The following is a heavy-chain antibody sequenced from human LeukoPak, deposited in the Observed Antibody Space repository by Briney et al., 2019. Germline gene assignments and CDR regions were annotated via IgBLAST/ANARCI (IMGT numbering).Heavy chain of an antibody. Sequence: GGSLRLSCAASGFTFDDYAMHWVRQAPGKGLEWVSGISWNSGSIGYADSVKGRFTISRDNAKNSLYLQMNSLRAEDTALYYCAKRAYSTLGEGYFDYWGQGTLVTVSS. J-gene: IGHJ4*02. CDR3: AKRAYSTLGEGYFDY. CDR2: ISWNSGSI. CDR1: GFTFDDYA. D-gene: IGHD6-13*01. V-gene: IGHV3-9*01.